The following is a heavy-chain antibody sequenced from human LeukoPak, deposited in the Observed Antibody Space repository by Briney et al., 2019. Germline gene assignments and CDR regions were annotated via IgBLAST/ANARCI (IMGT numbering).Heavy chain of an antibody. Sequence: PGGSLRLSCAASGFTFSSYVMSWVRQAPGKGLEWVSHISGSGTSTYYADSVKGRFTISRDNSKNTLYLQMNSLRAEDTAVYYCAKGFYCSSSTCLDYWGQGTLVTVSS. D-gene: IGHD2-2*01. V-gene: IGHV3-23*01. CDR2: ISGSGTST. CDR1: GFTFSSYV. CDR3: AKGFYCSSSTCLDY. J-gene: IGHJ4*02.